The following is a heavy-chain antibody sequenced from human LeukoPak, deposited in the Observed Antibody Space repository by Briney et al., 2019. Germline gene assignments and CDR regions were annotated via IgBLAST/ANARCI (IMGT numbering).Heavy chain of an antibody. Sequence: GGSLRLSCAASGFTFSYAYMSWVRQAPGKGLEWVGRIRSKTDVGTTDYAAPVNGRLTISRDDSKNTLFLQMNSLKTEDTAVYYCTTDLFGRALFDSWGQGTLVTASS. V-gene: IGHV3-15*01. CDR2: IRSKTDVGTT. J-gene: IGHJ4*02. CDR1: GFTFSYAY. D-gene: IGHD3-10*02. CDR3: TTDLFGRALFDS.